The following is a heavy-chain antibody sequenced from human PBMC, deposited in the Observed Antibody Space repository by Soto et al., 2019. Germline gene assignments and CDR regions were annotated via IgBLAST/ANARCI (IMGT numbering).Heavy chain of an antibody. CDR1: AFTFSSYG. Sequence: QVQLVESGGGVVQPGRSLSLSCAASAFTFSSYGMHWVRQAPGKGLEWVAVISYDGSSQYYADSVKGRFTISRDNSKNTRYLQMNSLRAEDTAVYHCAKDPRSTGPPRRYFDYWGQGTLVTVSS. CDR3: AKDPRSTGPPRRYFDY. V-gene: IGHV3-30*18. D-gene: IGHD1-1*01. CDR2: ISYDGSSQ. J-gene: IGHJ4*02.